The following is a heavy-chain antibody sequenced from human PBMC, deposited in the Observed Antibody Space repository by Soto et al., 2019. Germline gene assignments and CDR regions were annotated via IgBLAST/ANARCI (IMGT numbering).Heavy chain of an antibody. CDR2: INPSGGST. CDR3: AREGAPYYYDSSGYPDY. CDR1: GYTFTSYY. Sequence: ASVKVSCKASGYTFTSYYMHWVRQAPGQGLEWMGIINPSGGSTSYAQKFQGRVTMTRDTSTSTVYMELSSLRSEDTAVYYCAREGAPYYYDSSGYPDYWGQGTLVTVSS. D-gene: IGHD3-22*01. J-gene: IGHJ4*02. V-gene: IGHV1-46*03.